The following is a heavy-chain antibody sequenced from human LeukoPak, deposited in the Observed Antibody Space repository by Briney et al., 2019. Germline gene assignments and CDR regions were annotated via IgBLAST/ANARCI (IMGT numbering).Heavy chain of an antibody. Sequence: GGSLRLSCAASGFTFSSYWMNWARQAPGKGLEWVASINHNGTVNYYVDSVKGRFTISRDNAKNSLYLQMSNLRAEDTAVYFCARGGGLDVWGQGATVTVSS. V-gene: IGHV3-7*03. CDR2: INHNGTVN. J-gene: IGHJ6*02. D-gene: IGHD3-16*01. CDR3: ARGGGLDV. CDR1: GFTFSSYW.